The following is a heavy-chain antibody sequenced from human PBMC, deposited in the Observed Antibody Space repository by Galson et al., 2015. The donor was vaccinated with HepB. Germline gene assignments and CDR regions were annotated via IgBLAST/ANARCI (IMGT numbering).Heavy chain of an antibody. J-gene: IGHJ6*02. CDR1: GFTLSSYW. Sequence: SLRLSCAASGFTLSSYWMSWVRQAPGKGLEWVANIRQDGSEKYYVDSVKGRFTISRDNAKNSLYLQMNSLRAEDTAVYYCAAHTPPGYYYYGMDVWGQGTTVTVSS. V-gene: IGHV3-7*03. D-gene: IGHD5-18*01. CDR3: AAHTPPGYYYYGMDV. CDR2: IRQDGSEK.